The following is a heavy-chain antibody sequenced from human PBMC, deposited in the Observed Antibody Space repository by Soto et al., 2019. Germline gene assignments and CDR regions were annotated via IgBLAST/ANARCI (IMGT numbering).Heavy chain of an antibody. V-gene: IGHV3-23*01. CDR3: AKPRCGYECYYWIDS. Sequence: EVQLLESGGGLVQIGGALRLSCAASGFTFSSYAMSWVRQAPGSGLEWVSAINGNGDKTYYADSVKGRFTISRDNSNNRLYLQMNSLRAEDTALYYCAKPRCGYECYYWIDSWGQGASVTVSS. CDR2: INGNGDKT. J-gene: IGHJ4*02. CDR1: GFTFSSYA. D-gene: IGHD2-21*01.